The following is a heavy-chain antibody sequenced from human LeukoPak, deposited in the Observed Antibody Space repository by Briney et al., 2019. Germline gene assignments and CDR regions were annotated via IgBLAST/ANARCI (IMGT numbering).Heavy chain of an antibody. Sequence: GRSLRLSCAASGFTFSSYGMHWVRQAQGKGLEWVAVISYDGSNKYYADSVKGRFTISRDNSKNTLYLQMNSLRAEDTAVYYCAKDQESSGWDYWGRGTLVTVSS. CDR2: ISYDGSNK. D-gene: IGHD6-19*01. CDR3: AKDQESSGWDY. V-gene: IGHV3-30*18. CDR1: GFTFSSYG. J-gene: IGHJ4*02.